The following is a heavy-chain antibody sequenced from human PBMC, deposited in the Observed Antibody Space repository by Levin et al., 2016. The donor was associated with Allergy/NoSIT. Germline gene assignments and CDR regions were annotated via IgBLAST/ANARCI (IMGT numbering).Heavy chain of an antibody. V-gene: IGHV4-39*01. D-gene: IGHD1-26*01. J-gene: IGHJ4*02. Sequence: PGKGLEWIGSIYYTGSTYYNPSLKSRVTISVDTSKNQFSLKMTSVTAADTAVYYCVRLPPSSRVGLLDYWGQGTLVTVSS. CDR3: VRLPPSSRVGLLDY. CDR2: IYYTGST.